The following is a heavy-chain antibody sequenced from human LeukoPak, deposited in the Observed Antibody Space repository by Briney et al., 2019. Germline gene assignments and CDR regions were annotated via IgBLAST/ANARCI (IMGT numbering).Heavy chain of an antibody. D-gene: IGHD3-10*01. V-gene: IGHV3-48*03. CDR2: ISTSGRTT. CDR3: ARDRTMVRGLANYFYGLDV. CDR1: GFSFSSDE. J-gene: IGHJ6*02. Sequence: GGSLRLSCAASGFSFSSDELNWVRQAPGKGLEWLSYISTSGRTTYYADSVKGRFTISRDNAKNSLYLQMSSLRAEDTAVYYCARDRTMVRGLANYFYGLDVWGPGTTVTVSS.